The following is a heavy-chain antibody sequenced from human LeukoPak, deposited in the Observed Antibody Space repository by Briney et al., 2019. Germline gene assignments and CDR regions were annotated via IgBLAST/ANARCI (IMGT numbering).Heavy chain of an antibody. CDR2: ISSSSSYI. CDR1: GLTFSSYS. Sequence: GGSLRLSCAASGLTFSSYSMNWVRQAPGKGLEWVSSISSSSSYIYYADSVKGRFTISRDNAKNSLYLQMNSLRAEDTAVYYCAKDRHWEPPVNAANYYYYYMDVWGKGTTVTISS. J-gene: IGHJ6*03. V-gene: IGHV3-21*01. CDR3: AKDRHWEPPVNAANYYYYYMDV. D-gene: IGHD1-26*01.